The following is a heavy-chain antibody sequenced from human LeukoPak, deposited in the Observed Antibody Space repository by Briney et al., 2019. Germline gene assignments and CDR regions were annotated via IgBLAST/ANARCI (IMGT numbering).Heavy chain of an antibody. CDR1: GFTFSSYC. Sequence: GGSLRLSCAASGFTFSSYCMSWVRQAPGKGLEWVANINQNGSEKYYVDSVKGRFTISRDNSKNTLYLQMNSLRAEAADVYYCARDGGFFGWYFDYWGQGTLVTVSS. CDR2: INQNGSEK. D-gene: IGHD6-19*01. CDR3: ARDGGFFGWYFDY. V-gene: IGHV3-7*01. J-gene: IGHJ4*02.